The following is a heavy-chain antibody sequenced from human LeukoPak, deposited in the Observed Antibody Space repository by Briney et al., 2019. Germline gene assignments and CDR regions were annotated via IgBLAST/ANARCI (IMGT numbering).Heavy chain of an antibody. CDR3: AGSSAVTTIYYYYYYYGMDV. Sequence: ASVKVSFKASGYTFTGYYMHWVRQAPGQGLEWMGWINPNSGGTNYAQKFQGRVTMTRNTSISTAYMELSSLRSEDTAVYYCAGSSAVTTIYYYYYYYGMDVWGQGTTVTVSS. CDR1: GYTFTGYY. D-gene: IGHD4-17*01. V-gene: IGHV1-2*02. CDR2: INPNSGGT. J-gene: IGHJ6*02.